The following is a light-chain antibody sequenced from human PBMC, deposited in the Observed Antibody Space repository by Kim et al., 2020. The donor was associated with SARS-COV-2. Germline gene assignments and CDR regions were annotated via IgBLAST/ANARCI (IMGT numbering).Light chain of an antibody. CDR2: AAS. Sequence: SASVGDRVTITCRASQSISGYLNWYQQKPGKVPKLLIYAASSLQSGVPSRFSGSGSGTDFTLTISSLQPEDFATYYCQQSHTTPYTFGQGTKLEI. CDR3: QQSHTTPYT. J-gene: IGKJ2*01. V-gene: IGKV1-39*01. CDR1: QSISGY.